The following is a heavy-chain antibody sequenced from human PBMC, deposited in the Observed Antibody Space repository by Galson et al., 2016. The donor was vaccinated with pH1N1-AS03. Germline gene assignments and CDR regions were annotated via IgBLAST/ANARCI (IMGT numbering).Heavy chain of an antibody. CDR3: AKLDCSGPTCYFDY. V-gene: IGHV3-23*01. D-gene: IGHD2-15*01. J-gene: IGHJ4*02. Sequence: DHVRGRFTISRDNSKNTLYLHMKSLRDEDTAVYYCAKLDCSGPTCYFDYWGQGTQVTVSS.